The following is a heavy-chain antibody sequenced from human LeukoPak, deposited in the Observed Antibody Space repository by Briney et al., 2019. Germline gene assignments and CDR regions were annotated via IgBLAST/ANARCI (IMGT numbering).Heavy chain of an antibody. CDR3: ARDRYSSMWSVFEY. CDR1: GFTFSGNH. V-gene: IGHV3-66*01. D-gene: IGHD6-13*01. CDR2: IERSGDR. J-gene: IGHJ4*02. Sequence: GGSLRLSCAASGFTFSGNHMSWVRQSPEKGLEWVAIIERSGDRVYASSVNGRFIISRDNSRNTLYLQVNSLRAEDTAVYYCARDRYSSMWSVFEYWGQGALVTVSS.